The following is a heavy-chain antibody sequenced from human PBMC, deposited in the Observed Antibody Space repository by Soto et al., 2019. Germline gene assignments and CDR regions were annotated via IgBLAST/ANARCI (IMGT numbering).Heavy chain of an antibody. Sequence: GGSLRLSCAASGFTFSSYGMHWVRQAPGKGLEWVAVISYDGSNKYYADSVKGRFTISRDNSKNTLYLQMNSLRAEDTAVYYCEPGKPSAYTAIFDYWGQGTLATVSS. D-gene: IGHD5-18*01. CDR1: GFTFSSYG. CDR3: EPGKPSAYTAIFDY. V-gene: IGHV3-30*03. J-gene: IGHJ4*02. CDR2: ISYDGSNK.